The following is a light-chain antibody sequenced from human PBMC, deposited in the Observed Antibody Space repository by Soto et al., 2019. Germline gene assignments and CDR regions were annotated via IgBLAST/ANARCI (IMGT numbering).Light chain of an antibody. CDR2: RAS. CDR1: QSISVW. CDR3: QQYSGYPWT. J-gene: IGKJ1*01. V-gene: IGKV1-5*03. Sequence: DIQMTQSPSTLSASVGDRVTITCRASQSISVWLSWYQQKPGKAPNLLIYRASSLESGVPSRFSGSGSGTEFTLTISSLQPDEFATYYCQQYSGYPWTFGQGTKVEIK.